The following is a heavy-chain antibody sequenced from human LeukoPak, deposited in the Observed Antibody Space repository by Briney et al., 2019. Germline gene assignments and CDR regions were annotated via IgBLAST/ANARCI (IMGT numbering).Heavy chain of an antibody. CDR2: TSYDGSNK. V-gene: IGHV3-30*18. Sequence: GGSLRLSCAASGFTFSSIGMNWFRQAPGKGLEGVPATSYDGSNKQYVDSVKGRFNISRDNSKNTLYLQMNSLRAEDTAVYYCAKDLGGYSSGWPDPFDIWGQGTMATVSS. CDR3: AKDLGGYSSGWPDPFDI. D-gene: IGHD6-19*01. CDR1: GFTFSSIG. J-gene: IGHJ3*02.